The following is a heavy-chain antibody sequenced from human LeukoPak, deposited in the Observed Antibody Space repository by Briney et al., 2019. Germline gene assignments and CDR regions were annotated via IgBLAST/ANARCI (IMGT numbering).Heavy chain of an antibody. Sequence: GGSLRLSCAASGFTFSSYGMHWVRQAPGKGLEWVAVISYGGSNKYYADSVKGRFTISRDNSKNTLYLQMDSLRAEDTAVYYCAKDQGAARLDYYYGMDVWGQGTTVTVSS. V-gene: IGHV3-30*18. D-gene: IGHD6-6*01. CDR2: ISYGGSNK. CDR1: GFTFSSYG. J-gene: IGHJ6*02. CDR3: AKDQGAARLDYYYGMDV.